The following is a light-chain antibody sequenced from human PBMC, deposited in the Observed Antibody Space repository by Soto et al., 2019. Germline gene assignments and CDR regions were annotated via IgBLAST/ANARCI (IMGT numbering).Light chain of an antibody. Sequence: QSVLTQPPSASGTPGQRVTISCSGSFSNVGINTVIWYQQLPGTAPKLLIYSDNQRPSGVPDRFSGSKSGTSASLAISGLQSEDAADYYCASWDDSLNGVVFGGGTKLTVL. CDR3: ASWDDSLNGVV. CDR2: SDN. V-gene: IGLV1-44*01. J-gene: IGLJ2*01. CDR1: FSNVGINT.